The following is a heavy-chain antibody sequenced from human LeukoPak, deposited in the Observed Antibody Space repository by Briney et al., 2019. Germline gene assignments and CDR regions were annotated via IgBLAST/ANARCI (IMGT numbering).Heavy chain of an antibody. D-gene: IGHD1-26*01. CDR3: ARDHGVGATFDY. CDR2: ISYDGSNK. J-gene: IGHJ4*02. CDR1: GFTFSSYA. V-gene: IGHV3-30-3*01. Sequence: GGSLRLSCAASGFTFSSYAMHWVRQAPGKGLEWVAVISYDGSNKYYADSVKGRFTISRDNSKNTLYLQMNSLRAEDTAVYYCARDHGVGATFDYWGQGTLVTVSS.